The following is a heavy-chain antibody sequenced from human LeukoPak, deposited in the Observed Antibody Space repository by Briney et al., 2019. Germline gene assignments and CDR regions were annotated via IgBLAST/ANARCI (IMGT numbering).Heavy chain of an antibody. CDR2: ISYDGSNK. Sequence: GRSLRLSCAASGFTFSSYAMHWVRQVPGKGLEWVAVISYDGSNKYYADSVKGRFTISRDNSKNTLYLQMNSLRAEDTAVYYCARDLGDGYNRFYYGMDVWGQGTTVTVSS. J-gene: IGHJ6*02. CDR3: ARDLGDGYNRFYYGMDV. D-gene: IGHD5-24*01. CDR1: GFTFSSYA. V-gene: IGHV3-30-3*01.